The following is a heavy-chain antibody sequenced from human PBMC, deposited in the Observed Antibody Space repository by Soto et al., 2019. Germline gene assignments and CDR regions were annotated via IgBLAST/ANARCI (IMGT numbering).Heavy chain of an antibody. J-gene: IGHJ3*02. Sequence: SETLSLTCTVSGGSISSSSYYWGWIRQPPGKGLEWIGSIYYSGSTYYNPSLKSRVTISVDTSKNQFSLKLSSVTAADTAVYYCARRSVMITFGGVIVIPGAFDIWGQGTMVTVSS. CDR3: ARRSVMITFGGVIVIPGAFDI. CDR1: GGSISSSSYY. CDR2: IYYSGST. V-gene: IGHV4-39*01. D-gene: IGHD3-16*02.